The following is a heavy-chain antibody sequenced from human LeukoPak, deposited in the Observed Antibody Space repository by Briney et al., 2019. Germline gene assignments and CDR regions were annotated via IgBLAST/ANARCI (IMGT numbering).Heavy chain of an antibody. CDR3: ARDRVSGS. Sequence: GGSLRLSCATSGFTFNNYWMHWVRQGPGKGLAWVSYVSPDGSSTYYADSVKGRFTISRDNSKNSLYLQMNSLRAEDTAVYYCARDRVSGSWGQGTLVTVSS. D-gene: IGHD1-26*01. V-gene: IGHV3-74*01. CDR1: GFTFNNYW. J-gene: IGHJ4*02. CDR2: VSPDGSST.